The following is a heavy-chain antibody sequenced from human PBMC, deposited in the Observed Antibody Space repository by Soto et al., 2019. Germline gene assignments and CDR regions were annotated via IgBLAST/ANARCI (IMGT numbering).Heavy chain of an antibody. J-gene: IGHJ4*02. Sequence: QVQLVQSGAEVKKPGASVKVSCKASGYTFTSYYMHWVRQAPGQGLEWMGIINPSGGSTSYAQKLTGRVTMARDTSTSNVYMELSSLSSEDAAVYYCARYYYDSSGYFDYWGQGTLVTVSS. CDR2: INPSGGST. V-gene: IGHV1-46*01. CDR1: GYTFTSYY. CDR3: ARYYYDSSGYFDY. D-gene: IGHD3-22*01.